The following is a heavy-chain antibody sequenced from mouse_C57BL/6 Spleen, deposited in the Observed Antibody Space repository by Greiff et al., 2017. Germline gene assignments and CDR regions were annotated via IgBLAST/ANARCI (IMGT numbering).Heavy chain of an antibody. V-gene: IGHV1-82*01. CDR3: AGRGTTVPNFDY. Sequence: QVQLQQSGPELVKPGASVKISCKASGYAFSSSWMNWVKQRPGKGLEWIGRIYPGDGDTNYNGKFKGKATLTADKSSSTAYMQLSSLTSEDSAVYCCAGRGTTVPNFDYWGQGTTLTVSS. CDR2: IYPGDGDT. D-gene: IGHD1-1*01. J-gene: IGHJ2*01. CDR1: GYAFSSSW.